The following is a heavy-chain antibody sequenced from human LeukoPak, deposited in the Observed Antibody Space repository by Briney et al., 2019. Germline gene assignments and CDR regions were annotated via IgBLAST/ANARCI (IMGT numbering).Heavy chain of an antibody. J-gene: IGHJ4*02. CDR2: IIPIFGTA. CDR3: ARDNANWGFELQGYFDY. CDR1: GGTFSSYA. Sequence: SVKVSCKASGGTFSSYAISWVRQAPGQGLEWMGGIIPIFGTANYAQKFQGRVTITADESTSTAYMELSSLRSGDTAVYYCARDNANWGFELQGYFDYWGQGTLVTVSS. V-gene: IGHV1-69*13. D-gene: IGHD7-27*01.